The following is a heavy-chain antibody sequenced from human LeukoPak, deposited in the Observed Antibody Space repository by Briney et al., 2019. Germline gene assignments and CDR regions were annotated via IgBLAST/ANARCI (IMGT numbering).Heavy chain of an antibody. Sequence: GGSLRLSCAASGFTFSTYSMKWVRQAPGKGLEWVSYISDSSAMYYADSVRGRFTISRDSAENTLYLQVNSLRAEDTGVYYCVRGAPLDFWGQGTVVTVSS. J-gene: IGHJ4*02. CDR1: GFTFSTYS. CDR2: ISDSSAM. V-gene: IGHV3-48*04. CDR3: VRGAPLDF.